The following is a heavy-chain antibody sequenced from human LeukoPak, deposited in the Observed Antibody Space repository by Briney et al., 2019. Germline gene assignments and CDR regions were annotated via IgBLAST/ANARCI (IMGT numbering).Heavy chain of an antibody. CDR3: ARVSAITGPNDALDF. J-gene: IGHJ3*01. Sequence: GGSLRLSCAASGFTFSSYAMSWVRPAPGKELEGVSAINDSGGSTYYADSVEGRFTISRDNSKNTLYLQMNSLETEDTAVYYCARVSAITGPNDALDFWGQGTMVTVSS. CDR2: INDSGGST. D-gene: IGHD1-20*01. CDR1: GFTFSSYA. V-gene: IGHV3-23*01.